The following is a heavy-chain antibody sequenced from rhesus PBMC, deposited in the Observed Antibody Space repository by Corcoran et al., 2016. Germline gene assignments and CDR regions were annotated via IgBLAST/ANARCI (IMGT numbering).Heavy chain of an antibody. D-gene: IGHD6-13*01. V-gene: IGHV3S5*01. CDR3: AKDASSWSNQYGLDS. J-gene: IGHJ6*01. CDR2: INSGGGST. CDR1: GFTFSSYG. Sequence: EVQLVETGGGLVQPGGSLKLSCAASGFTFSSYGLSWVRQAPGKGLEWVSAINSGGGSTYYADSVNGRFTISRDNSKNTLSLQMNSLRAEDTAVYYCAKDASSWSNQYGLDSWGQGVVVTVSS.